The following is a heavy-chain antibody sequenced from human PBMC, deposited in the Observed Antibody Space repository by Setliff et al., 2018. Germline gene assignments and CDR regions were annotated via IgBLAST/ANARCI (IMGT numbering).Heavy chain of an antibody. D-gene: IGHD6-25*01. J-gene: IGHJ6*03. CDR1: GDSISSRTYY. CDR2: IYTSWST. V-gene: IGHV4-61*09. Sequence: PSETLSLTCTVSGDSISSRTYYWSWIRQPAGKGLEWIGHIYTSWSTISNPSLKSRVTISLDTSKNQFSLKLSSVTAADTAVYYCARMSGFLYMDVWDKGTTGTVS. CDR3: ARMSGFLYMDV.